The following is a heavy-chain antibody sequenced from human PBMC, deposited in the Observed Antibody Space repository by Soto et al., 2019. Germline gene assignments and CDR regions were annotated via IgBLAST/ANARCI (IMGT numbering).Heavy chain of an antibody. D-gene: IGHD3-3*01. Sequence: EVQLVESGGGLVQPGGSLRLSCAASGFTFSSYSMNWVRQAPGKGLEWVSYISSSSSSIYYADSVKGRFTISRDNAKNSLYLQMNSLRDEDTAVYYCVRDYEYWSGYYKGFDYWGQGTLVTVSS. CDR2: ISSSSSSI. V-gene: IGHV3-48*02. CDR1: GFTFSSYS. J-gene: IGHJ4*02. CDR3: VRDYEYWSGYYKGFDY.